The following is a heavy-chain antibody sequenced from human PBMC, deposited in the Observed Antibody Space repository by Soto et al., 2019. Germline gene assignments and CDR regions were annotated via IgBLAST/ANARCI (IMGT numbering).Heavy chain of an antibody. Sequence: SVKVSCKASGGTFSSYTISWVRQAPGQGLEWMGRIIPILSIANYAQKFQGRVTITADKSTSTAYMELSSLRSEDTAVYYCASVRGVISLNYYYYMDVWGKGTTVTVSS. CDR1: GGTFSSYT. V-gene: IGHV1-69*02. D-gene: IGHD3-10*01. CDR3: ASVRGVISLNYYYYMDV. CDR2: IIPILSIA. J-gene: IGHJ6*03.